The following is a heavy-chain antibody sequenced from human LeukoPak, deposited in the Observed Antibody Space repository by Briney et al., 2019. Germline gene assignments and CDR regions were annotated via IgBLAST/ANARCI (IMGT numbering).Heavy chain of an antibody. V-gene: IGHV3-74*03. CDR2: TNSDGYSI. CDR3: TRAGYSSGFDS. Sequence: QPGGSLRLSCSASGFTFSGYWMHWVRQAPGKGLVWVSRTNSDGYSITYADSVKGRFTISRDNAKNTLYLQMNSLIAEDTAVYFCTRAGYSSGFDSWGQGTLVTVSS. J-gene: IGHJ5*01. D-gene: IGHD6-19*01. CDR1: GFTFSGYW.